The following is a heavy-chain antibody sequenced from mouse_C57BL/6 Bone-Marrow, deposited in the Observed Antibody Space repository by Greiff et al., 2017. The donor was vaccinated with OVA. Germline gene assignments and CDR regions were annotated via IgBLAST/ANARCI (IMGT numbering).Heavy chain of an antibody. D-gene: IGHD1-1*01. CDR2: INPNNGGT. J-gene: IGHJ2*01. Sequence: VQLQQSGPELVKPGASVKISCKASGYTFTDYYMNWVKQSHGKSLEWIGDINPNNGGTSYNQKFKGKATLTVDKSSSTAYMELRSLTSEDSAVYYCARDPIYYYGSSYFDYWGQGTTLTVSS. CDR3: ARDPIYYYGSSYFDY. CDR1: GYTFTDYY. V-gene: IGHV1-26*01.